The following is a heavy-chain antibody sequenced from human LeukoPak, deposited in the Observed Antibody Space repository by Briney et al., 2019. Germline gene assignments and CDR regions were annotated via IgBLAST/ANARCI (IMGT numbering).Heavy chain of an antibody. J-gene: IGHJ4*02. CDR3: AKDRLRHSGWFDY. V-gene: IGHV4-4*02. Sequence: SETLSLTCAVSGGSISSSNWWSWVRQPPGKGLEWIGEIYHSGSTNYNPSLKSRVTISVDKSKNQFSLKLSSVTAADTAVYYCAKDRLRHSGWFDYWGQGTLVTVSS. D-gene: IGHD6-19*01. CDR2: IYHSGST. CDR1: GGSISSSNW.